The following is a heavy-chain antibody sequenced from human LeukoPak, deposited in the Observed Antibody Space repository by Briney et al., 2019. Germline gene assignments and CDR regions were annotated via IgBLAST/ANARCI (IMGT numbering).Heavy chain of an antibody. Sequence: SETLSLTCTVSGGSISSSYYWGWIRQPPGKGLEWIGSIYYSGSTYYNPSLKSRVTISVDTSKNQFSLKLSSVTAADTAVYYCARDYYDSSGYYWFDPWGQGTLVTVSS. V-gene: IGHV4-39*07. CDR2: IYYSGST. D-gene: IGHD3-22*01. J-gene: IGHJ5*02. CDR3: ARDYYDSSGYYWFDP. CDR1: GGSISSSYY.